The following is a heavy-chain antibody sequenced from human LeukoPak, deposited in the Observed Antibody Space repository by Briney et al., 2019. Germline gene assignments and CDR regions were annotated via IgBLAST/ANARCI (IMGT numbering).Heavy chain of an antibody. CDR2: INGNGAST. J-gene: IGHJ4*02. CDR1: GFSFNDHA. Sequence: GGSLRLSCAASGFSFNDHAMSWVRQAPGKGLEWVSGINGNGASTYYSDSVKGRFTISRDNSKNTVYLQMSSLRADDTAIYYCAKDHAYSYYYLDCWGQGTLVTVSS. D-gene: IGHD5-18*01. V-gene: IGHV3-23*01. CDR3: AKDHAYSYYYLDC.